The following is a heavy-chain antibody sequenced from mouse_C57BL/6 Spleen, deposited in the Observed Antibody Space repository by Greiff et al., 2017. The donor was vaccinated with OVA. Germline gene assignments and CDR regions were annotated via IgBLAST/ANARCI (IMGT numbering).Heavy chain of an antibody. CDR1: GYTFTSYW. J-gene: IGHJ4*01. D-gene: IGHD1-1*01. CDR2: IDPSDSYT. CDR3: ARNYYGSSYGYAMDY. V-gene: IGHV1-69*01. Sequence: VQLQQSGAELVMPGASVKLSCKASGYTFTSYWMHWVKQRPGQGLEWIGEIDPSDSYTNYNQKFKGKSTLTVDKSSSTAYMQLSSLTSEDSAVYYCARNYYGSSYGYAMDYWGQGTSVTVSS.